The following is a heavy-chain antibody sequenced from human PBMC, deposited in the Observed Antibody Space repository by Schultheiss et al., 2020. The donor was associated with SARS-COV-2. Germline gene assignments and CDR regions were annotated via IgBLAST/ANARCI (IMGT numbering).Heavy chain of an antibody. CDR3: AKDREMATLYYYYGMDV. V-gene: IGHV3-30*18. D-gene: IGHD5-24*01. CDR1: GFTFSSYG. CDR2: IWYDGSNK. Sequence: LSLTCAASGFTFSSYGMHWVRQAPGKGLEWVAVIWYDGSNKYYADSVKGRFTISRDNSKNTLYLQMNSLRAEDTAVYYCAKDREMATLYYYYGMDVWGQGTTVTVSS. J-gene: IGHJ6*02.